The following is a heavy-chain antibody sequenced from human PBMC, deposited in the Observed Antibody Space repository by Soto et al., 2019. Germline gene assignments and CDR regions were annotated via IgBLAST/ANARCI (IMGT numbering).Heavy chain of an antibody. CDR2: ITGNGAST. Sequence: EVHLVESGGGVVRPGGSLRLSCAASGFTFDDHGMTWVRQAPGEGLEWVSGITGNGASTGYADSVKGRFTISRDNAKNSLYLQMNSLRVEDTALYYCARDGGVVVAVDAFDVWGQGTMVTVSS. V-gene: IGHV3-20*04. J-gene: IGHJ3*01. CDR3: ARDGGVVVAVDAFDV. D-gene: IGHD6-19*01. CDR1: GFTFDDHG.